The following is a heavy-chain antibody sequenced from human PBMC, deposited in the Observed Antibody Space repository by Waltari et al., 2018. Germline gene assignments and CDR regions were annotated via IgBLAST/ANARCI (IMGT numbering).Heavy chain of an antibody. Sequence: QLQLQESGPGLVKPSETLSLTCTVSGGSISSSSYYWGWIRQPPGKGLEWIGSIYYSERTYHTPSLKIRVTISVDTSKNQFSLKLSSVTAADTAVYYCARDGGDIVVVPAALFDPWGQGTLVTVSS. J-gene: IGHJ5*02. CDR3: ARDGGDIVVVPAALFDP. D-gene: IGHD2-2*01. CDR2: IYYSERT. CDR1: GGSISSSSYY. V-gene: IGHV4-39*07.